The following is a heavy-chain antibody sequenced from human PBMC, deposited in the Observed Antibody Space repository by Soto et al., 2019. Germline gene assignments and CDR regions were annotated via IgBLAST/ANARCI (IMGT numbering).Heavy chain of an antibody. CDR1: GVSISNGGYY. CDR2: IHYSGST. J-gene: IGHJ4*01. Sequence: SLALACTVSGVSISNGGYYWNWVREHPGKGLEWIGYIHYSGSTWYNPSLESRVTISVDTSKDQFSLKLRSVTAADTAVYYCATVRGSGSYAAYYFDSWGQGTLVTVSS. CDR3: ATVRGSGSYAAYYFDS. V-gene: IGHV4-31*03. D-gene: IGHD3-10*01.